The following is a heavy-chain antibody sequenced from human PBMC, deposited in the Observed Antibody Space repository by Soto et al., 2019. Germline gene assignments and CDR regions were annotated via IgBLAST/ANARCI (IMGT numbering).Heavy chain of an antibody. Sequence: GASVKVSCNASGGTFSSYAISWVRQAPGQGLEWMGGIIPIFGTANYAQKFQGRVTITADKSTSTAYMELSSLSSEDTAVYYCARDYANYDFWSGYREDYYYYGMDVWGQRTTVTVSS. D-gene: IGHD3-3*01. V-gene: IGHV1-69*06. CDR2: IIPIFGTA. J-gene: IGHJ6*02. CDR3: ARDYANYDFWSGYREDYYYYGMDV. CDR1: GGTFSSYA.